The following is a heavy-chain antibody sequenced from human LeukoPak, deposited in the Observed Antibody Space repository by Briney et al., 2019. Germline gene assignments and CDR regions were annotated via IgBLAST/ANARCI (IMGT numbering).Heavy chain of an antibody. CDR2: ISSSSSYI. CDR3: ARDLITPPAFDI. J-gene: IGHJ3*02. Sequence: GGSLRLSCAASGFTFSRYWMTWVRQAPGKGLEWVSSISSSSSYIYYADSVKGRFTISRDNAKNSLYLQMNSLRAEDTAVYYCARDLITPPAFDIWGQGTMVTVSS. V-gene: IGHV3-21*01. D-gene: IGHD3-16*01. CDR1: GFTFSRYW.